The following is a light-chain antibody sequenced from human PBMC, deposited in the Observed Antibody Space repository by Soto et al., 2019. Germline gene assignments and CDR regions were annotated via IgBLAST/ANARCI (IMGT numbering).Light chain of an antibody. V-gene: IGLV1-44*01. CDR2: SSH. J-gene: IGLJ2*01. CDR3: ATWDDSLNGDMV. Sequence: QSVLTQPPSASGAPGQRVTISCSGTSFNSGSNSVSWYQQVPGTAPKVLIYSSHQRPSGVPDRFSGSKSGTSASLAISGLQSADEADYYCATWDDSLNGDMVFGGGTKLTVL. CDR1: SFNSGSNS.